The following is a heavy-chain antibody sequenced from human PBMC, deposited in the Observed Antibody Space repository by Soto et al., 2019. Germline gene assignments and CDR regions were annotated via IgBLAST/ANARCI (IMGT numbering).Heavy chain of an antibody. CDR3: TRSTNDYGDRH. J-gene: IGHJ4*02. V-gene: IGHV1-8*01. CDR2: MNPNSGNT. Sequence: QVQLVQSGAEVKKPGASVKVSCKASGYTFTSYDINWVRQATGQGLEWMGWMNPNSGNTGYAQNFQGRVTMTRNTSISTAYMELCILRSEDTAVYYCTRSTNDYGDRHWCQGTLVTVSS. D-gene: IGHD4-17*01. CDR1: GYTFTSYD.